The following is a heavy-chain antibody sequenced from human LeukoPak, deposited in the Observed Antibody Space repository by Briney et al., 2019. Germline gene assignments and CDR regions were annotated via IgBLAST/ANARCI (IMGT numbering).Heavy chain of an antibody. J-gene: IGHJ4*02. CDR2: IYPGDSKT. CDR1: GYIFGNYW. CDR3: ARFAYGSDYFPGHY. Sequence: TGESLKISCQGSGYIFGNYWIGWVRQMPGKGLEWMGIIYPGDSKTRYSPSFQGQVTISADKSIRTAYLQWSSLKASDTAMYYCARFAYGSDYFPGHYWGQGTLVTVSS. D-gene: IGHD3-22*01. V-gene: IGHV5-51*01.